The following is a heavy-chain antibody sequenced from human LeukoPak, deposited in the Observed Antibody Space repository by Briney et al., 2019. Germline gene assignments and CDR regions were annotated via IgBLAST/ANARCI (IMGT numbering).Heavy chain of an antibody. D-gene: IGHD6-13*01. Sequence: GASVKVSCKASGYTFTAYHMHWVRQAPGQGLEWMGWINPNSGDTSYAHKFQGRVTMTRDTSISTAYMELSRLRSDDTAVYYCARGPRYSSSRLDYWGQGTLVTVSS. CDR3: ARGPRYSSSRLDY. J-gene: IGHJ4*02. CDR2: INPNSGDT. V-gene: IGHV1-2*02. CDR1: GYTFTAYH.